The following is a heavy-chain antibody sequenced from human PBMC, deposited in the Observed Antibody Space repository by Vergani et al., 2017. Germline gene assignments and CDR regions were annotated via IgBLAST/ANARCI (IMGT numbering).Heavy chain of an antibody. J-gene: IGHJ4*02. Sequence: VQLVESGGGVVQPGRSLRLSCAASGFTFSSYSMNWVRQAPGKGLEWVSYISSSSSTIYYADSVKGRFTISRDNAKNSLYLQMNSLRAEDTAVYYCASQRNPMGPYYFDYWGQGTLVTVSS. CDR1: GFTFSSYS. D-gene: IGHD1-14*01. CDR3: ASQRNPMGPYYFDY. V-gene: IGHV3-48*01. CDR2: ISSSSSTI.